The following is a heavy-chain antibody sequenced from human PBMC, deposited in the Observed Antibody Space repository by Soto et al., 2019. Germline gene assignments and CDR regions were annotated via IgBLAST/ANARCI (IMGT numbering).Heavy chain of an antibody. D-gene: IGHD1-26*01. CDR1: GGSISSYY. CDR3: ARYSGTYYVY. V-gene: IGHV4-59*01. CDR2: ISYSGST. J-gene: IGHJ4*02. Sequence: SETLSLTCTVSGGSISSYYWSWIRQPPGRALEWIGFISYSGSTSYSPSLKSRVTISVDTSKNQFSLRLSSVTAADTAVYYCARYSGTYYVYWGQGTLVTVSS.